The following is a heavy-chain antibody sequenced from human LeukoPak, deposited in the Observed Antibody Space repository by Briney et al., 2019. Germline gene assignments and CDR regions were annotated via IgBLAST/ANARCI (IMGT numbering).Heavy chain of an antibody. Sequence: SETLSLTCAVYGGSFSGYYWSWIRQPPGKGLEWIGEINHSGSTNYNPSLKGRVTISVDTSKNQFFLKLSSVTAADTAVYYCARGYGMDVWGQGTTVTVSS. CDR2: INHSGST. V-gene: IGHV4-34*01. CDR1: GGSFSGYY. CDR3: ARGYGMDV. J-gene: IGHJ6*02.